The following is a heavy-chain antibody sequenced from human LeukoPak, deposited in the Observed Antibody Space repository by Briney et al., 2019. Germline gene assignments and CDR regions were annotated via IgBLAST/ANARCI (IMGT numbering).Heavy chain of an antibody. D-gene: IGHD3-22*01. J-gene: IGHJ4*02. CDR3: AKDKAKLRYDSSGYYYTL. V-gene: IGHV3-48*03. CDR2: ISSSGSTT. Sequence: PGGSLRLSCAASGFTFSSYEMNWVRQAPGKGLEWVSYISSSGSTTYYADSVKGRFTIPRDNSKNTLYLQMNSLRAEDTAVYYCAKDKAKLRYDSSGYYYTLWGQGTLVTVSS. CDR1: GFTFSSYE.